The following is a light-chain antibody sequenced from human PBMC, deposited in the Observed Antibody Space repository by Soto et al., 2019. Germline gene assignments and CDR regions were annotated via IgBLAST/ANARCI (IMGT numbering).Light chain of an antibody. V-gene: IGLV1-40*01. CDR3: QSYDSSLSGVV. CDR2: DNT. J-gene: IGLJ2*01. Sequence: QSVLTQSPSVSGAPGQRVTISCTGGSSNLGANYDVHWYQQLPGTAPKLLIYDNTNRPSGVPDRFSGSKSGTSASLVITGLQAEDEADYYCQSYDSSLSGVVFGGGTKLTVL. CDR1: SSNLGANYD.